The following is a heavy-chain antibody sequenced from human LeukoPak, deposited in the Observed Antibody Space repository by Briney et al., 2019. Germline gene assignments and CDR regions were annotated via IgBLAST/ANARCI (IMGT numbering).Heavy chain of an antibody. CDR1: GGSISSYY. J-gene: IGHJ6*03. CDR3: ARSPLYYYYMDV. V-gene: IGHV4-59*01. Sequence: SETLSLTCTVSGGSISSYYWSWIRQPPGKGLEWIGYIYYSGSTNYNPSLKSRVTILVDTSKNQFSLKLSSVTAADTAVYFCARSPLYYYYMDVWGKGTTVTVSS. CDR2: IYYSGST.